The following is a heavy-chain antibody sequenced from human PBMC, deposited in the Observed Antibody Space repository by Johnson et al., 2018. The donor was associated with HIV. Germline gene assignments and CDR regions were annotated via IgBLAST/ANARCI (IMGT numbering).Heavy chain of an antibody. CDR1: GFTVSSNY. D-gene: IGHD6-13*01. CDR2: ISNDGSFQ. J-gene: IGHJ3*02. CDR3: ARDQAYRSSWAFSFDI. V-gene: IGHV3-30*03. Sequence: QVQLVESGGGVVQPGGSLRLSCAASGFTVSSNYMSWVRQAPGKGLEWVAVISNDGSFQYYTDSVKGRFTISRDNSKNTVFLQMNSLRSDDTAVYFCARDQAYRSSWAFSFDIWGQGTMVIVSS.